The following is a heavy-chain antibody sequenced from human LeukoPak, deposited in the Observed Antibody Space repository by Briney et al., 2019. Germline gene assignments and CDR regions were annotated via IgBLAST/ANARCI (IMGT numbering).Heavy chain of an antibody. CDR3: ARRGDAKGFYPKEFDY. J-gene: IGHJ4*02. CDR1: GGSVNTILHY. D-gene: IGHD2-8*01. CDR2: IYYSGAA. V-gene: IGHV4-39*01. Sequence: RTSETLSLTCTASGGSVNTILHYWGWIRLSPGKGLEWIGSIYYSGAAYYNPSLNSRVTMSVDTSKNQFSLKFYFVTASDTAVYFCARRGDAKGFYPKEFDYWGQGILVTVSS.